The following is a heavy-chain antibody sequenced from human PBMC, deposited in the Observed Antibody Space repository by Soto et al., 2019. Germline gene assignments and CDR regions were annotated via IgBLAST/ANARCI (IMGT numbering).Heavy chain of an antibody. D-gene: IGHD3-22*01. CDR1: GFTFSSYS. CDR3: ARRDSYYYDSSGYSPFDY. CDR2: ISSSSSYI. Sequence: EVQLVESGGGLVNPGGSLRLSCAASGFTFSSYSMNWVRQAPGKGLEWVSSISSSSSYIYYADSVKGRFTISRDNAKNSLYLQMNSLRAEDTAVYYCARRDSYYYDSSGYSPFDYWGQGTLVTVSS. J-gene: IGHJ4*02. V-gene: IGHV3-21*01.